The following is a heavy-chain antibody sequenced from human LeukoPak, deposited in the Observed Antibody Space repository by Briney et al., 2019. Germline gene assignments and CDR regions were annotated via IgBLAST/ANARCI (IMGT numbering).Heavy chain of an antibody. J-gene: IGHJ6*02. CDR1: GFTFSTSW. CDR2: INPDGSVT. CDR3: ARGVFGAYGLDV. D-gene: IGHD3-3*01. Sequence: GGSLRLSCAASGFTFSTSWMHWVRQAPGKGLMWVSRINPDGSVTNDADFVKGRFTISRDNVKNTLYLQMNSPRDDDMGVYYCARGVFGAYGLDVWGQGTTVTVSS. V-gene: IGHV3-74*01.